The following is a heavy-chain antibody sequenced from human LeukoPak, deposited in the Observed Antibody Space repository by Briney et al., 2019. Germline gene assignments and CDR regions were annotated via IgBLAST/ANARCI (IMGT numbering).Heavy chain of an antibody. V-gene: IGHV3-30-3*01. Sequence: GGSLRLSCAASGFIFSSYAMHWVRQAPGKGLEWVAVISYDGSNKYYVDSVKGRFTISRDNYKNTLNLQMNSLRAEDTAVYYCARDHDSRGYYGMDVWGQGTTVTVSS. CDR2: ISYDGSNK. D-gene: IGHD2-21*02. CDR3: ARDHDSRGYYGMDV. J-gene: IGHJ6*02. CDR1: GFIFSSYA.